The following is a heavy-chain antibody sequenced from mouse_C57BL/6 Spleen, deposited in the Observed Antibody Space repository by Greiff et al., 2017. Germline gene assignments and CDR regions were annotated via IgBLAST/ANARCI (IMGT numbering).Heavy chain of an antibody. J-gene: IGHJ2*01. D-gene: IGHD1-1*01. V-gene: IGHV1-82*01. CDR3: AFYYYGSRGYFDY. CDR1: GYAFSSSW. Sequence: VQLQQSGPELVKPGASVKISCKASGYAFSSSWMNWVKQRPGKGLEGIGRIYPGDGDTNYNGKFKGKATLTADKSSSTAYMQLSSLTSEDSAVYFCAFYYYGSRGYFDYWGQGTTLTVSS. CDR2: IYPGDGDT.